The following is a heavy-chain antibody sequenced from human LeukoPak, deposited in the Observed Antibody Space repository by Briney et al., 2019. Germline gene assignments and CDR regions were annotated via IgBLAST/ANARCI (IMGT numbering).Heavy chain of an antibody. Sequence: GGSLRLSCAASGFTFSSYGMHWVRQAPGKGLEWVAVISYDGSNKYCADSVKGRFTISRDNSKNTLYLQMNSLRAEDTAVYYCAKDSTVTAFDYWGQGTLVTVSS. CDR2: ISYDGSNK. CDR3: AKDSTVTAFDY. CDR1: GFTFSSYG. V-gene: IGHV3-30*18. J-gene: IGHJ4*02. D-gene: IGHD4-17*01.